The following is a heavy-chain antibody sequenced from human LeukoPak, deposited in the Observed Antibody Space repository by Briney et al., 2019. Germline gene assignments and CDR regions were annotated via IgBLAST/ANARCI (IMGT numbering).Heavy chain of an antibody. CDR3: AKMRNYCSGGSCYRYYFDY. D-gene: IGHD2-15*01. V-gene: IGHV3-30*02. J-gene: IGHJ4*02. CDR2: IRDDGSDK. CDR1: GFTFSSYR. Sequence: GGSLRLSCAASGFTFSSYRMHWVRLAPGKGLEWVAFIRDDGSDKYYADSVKGRFTISRDNSKNTLYLQMNSLRAEDTAVYYCAKMRNYCSGGSCYRYYFDYWGQGTLVTVSS.